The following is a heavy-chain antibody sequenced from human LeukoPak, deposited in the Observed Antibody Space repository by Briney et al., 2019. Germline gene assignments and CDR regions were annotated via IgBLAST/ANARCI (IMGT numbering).Heavy chain of an antibody. D-gene: IGHD3-22*01. CDR1: GYTFTSYG. CDR2: ISAKNGNT. V-gene: IGHV1-18*01. J-gene: IGHJ3*02. Sequence: GASVKVSCKASGYTFTSYGISWVRQAPGQGLEWMGWISAKNGNTNYAQKLQGRVTMTTDTSTSTAYVELRSLRSDDTAVYYCARGRVYDSSGYYEDLAFDIWGQGTMVTVSS. CDR3: ARGRVYDSSGYYEDLAFDI.